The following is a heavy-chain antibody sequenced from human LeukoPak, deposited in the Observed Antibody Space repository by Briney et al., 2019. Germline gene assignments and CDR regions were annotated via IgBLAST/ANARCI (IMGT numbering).Heavy chain of an antibody. CDR3: ARQEPAVTYYYDSSGYYYAAFDI. J-gene: IGHJ3*02. Sequence: SETLPLTCTVSGGSISSGDYYWSWIRQPPGKGLEWIGYIYYSGSTYYNPSLKSRVTISVDTSKNQFSLKLSSVTAADTAVYYCARQEPAVTYYYDSSGYYYAAFDIWGQGTMVTVSS. CDR1: GGSISSGDYY. D-gene: IGHD3-22*01. CDR2: IYYSGST. V-gene: IGHV4-30-4*01.